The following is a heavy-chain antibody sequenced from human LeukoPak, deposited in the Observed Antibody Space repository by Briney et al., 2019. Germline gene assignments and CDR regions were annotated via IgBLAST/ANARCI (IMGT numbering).Heavy chain of an antibody. CDR2: ISASGT. J-gene: IGHJ3*02. Sequence: SETLSLTCTVSGGSISSYYWSWIRQPAGKGLEWIGRISASGTNYNPSLKSRLTLSVDTSRNQFSLKLSSVTAADTAVYYCARATTTARTSFDIWGRGTMVTVSS. CDR1: GGSISSYY. CDR3: ARATTTARTSFDI. V-gene: IGHV4-4*07. D-gene: IGHD4-11*01.